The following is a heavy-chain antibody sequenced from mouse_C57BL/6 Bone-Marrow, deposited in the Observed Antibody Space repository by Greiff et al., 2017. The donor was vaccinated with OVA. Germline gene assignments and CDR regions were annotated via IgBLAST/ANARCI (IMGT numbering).Heavy chain of an antibody. CDR2: IYPGSGST. V-gene: IGHV1-55*01. J-gene: IGHJ2*01. D-gene: IGHD2-4*01. CDR3: ARAYDYDPYYFDY. CDR1: GYTFTSYW. Sequence: VQLQQPGAELVKPGASVKMSCKASGYTFTSYWITWVKQRPGQGLEWIGDIYPGSGSTNYNEKFKSKATLTVDTSSSTAYMQLSSLTSEDSAVYYCARAYDYDPYYFDYWGQGTTLTVSS.